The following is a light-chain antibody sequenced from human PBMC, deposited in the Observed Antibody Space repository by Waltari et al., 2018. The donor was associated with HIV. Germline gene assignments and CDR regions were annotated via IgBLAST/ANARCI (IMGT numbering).Light chain of an antibody. Sequence: IQMTQSPSILSASVGDRVTITCRASQNVESWLAWYQQRPGRAPKLLIYTASTLKYGVPARFTGSGSGTNFTLTINSLQPDDFATYYCQQYNSDFYTFGLGTRLDLK. CDR1: QNVESW. CDR3: QQYNSDFYT. CDR2: TAS. J-gene: IGKJ2*01. V-gene: IGKV1-5*03.